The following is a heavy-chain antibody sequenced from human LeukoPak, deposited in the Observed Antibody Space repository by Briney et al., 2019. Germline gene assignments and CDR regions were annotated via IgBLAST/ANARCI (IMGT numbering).Heavy chain of an antibody. CDR1: GGSLSSYY. Sequence: SETLSLTCTVSGGSLSSYYWSWLRQPPGKGLEWIGYIYYSGSTNYNPSLKSRVSISVDTSKNQFSLKLSSVTAADTAVYYCASYGDYPYFFDYWGQGTLVTVSS. V-gene: IGHV4-59*01. CDR2: IYYSGST. J-gene: IGHJ4*02. CDR3: ASYGDYPYFFDY. D-gene: IGHD4-17*01.